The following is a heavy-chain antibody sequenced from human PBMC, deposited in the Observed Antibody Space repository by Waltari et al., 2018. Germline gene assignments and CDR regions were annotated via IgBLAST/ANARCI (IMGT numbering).Heavy chain of an antibody. V-gene: IGHV4-34*01. CDR1: GGSFSGYY. J-gene: IGHJ4*02. D-gene: IGHD3-22*01. CDR3: ARGHRDYYDSSGYYFFDY. Sequence: QVQLQQWGAGLLKPSETLSLTCAVYGGSFSGYYWSWIRQPPGQGLEWIGEINHSGSTNYNPSLKSRVTISVDTSKNQFSLKLSSVTAADTAVYYCARGHRDYYDSSGYYFFDYWGQGTLVTVSS. CDR2: INHSGST.